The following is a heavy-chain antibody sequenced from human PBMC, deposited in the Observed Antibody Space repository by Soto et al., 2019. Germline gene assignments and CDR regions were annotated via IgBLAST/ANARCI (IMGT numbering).Heavy chain of an antibody. J-gene: IGHJ6*02. D-gene: IGHD5-12*01. Sequence: QPGGSLRLSCAASGFTFSSYGMHWVRQAPGKGLEWAAVISYDGSNKYYADSVKGRFTISRDNSKNTLYLQMNSLRAEDTAVYYCAKDLRWLQNYYYYYGMDVWGQGTTVTV. CDR1: GFTFSSYG. V-gene: IGHV3-30*18. CDR3: AKDLRWLQNYYYYYGMDV. CDR2: ISYDGSNK.